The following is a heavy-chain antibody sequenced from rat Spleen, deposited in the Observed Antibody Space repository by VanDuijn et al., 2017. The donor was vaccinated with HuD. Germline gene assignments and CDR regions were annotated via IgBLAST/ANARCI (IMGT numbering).Heavy chain of an antibody. D-gene: IGHD1-2*01. CDR3: ARSDYYYSNYIPFAF. Sequence: EVQLQESGPGLVKPSQSLSLTCSVTGYSITSSYRWNWIRKFPGNKLEWMGYINSAGSTNYNPSLKSRISITRDTSKNQFFLQLNSVTTEDTATYYCARSDYYYSNYIPFAFWGQGTLVTVSS. CDR2: INSAGST. CDR1: GYSITSSYR. V-gene: IGHV3-3*01. J-gene: IGHJ3*01.